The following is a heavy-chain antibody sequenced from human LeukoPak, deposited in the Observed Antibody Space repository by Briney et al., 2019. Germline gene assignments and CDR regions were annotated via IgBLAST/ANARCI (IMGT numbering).Heavy chain of an antibody. D-gene: IGHD6-13*01. CDR1: GGSISSSSYY. J-gene: IGHJ4*02. CDR3: ALMSYGSTAAAYLDY. CDR2: IYYSGST. V-gene: IGHV4-39*01. Sequence: SETLSLTCTVSGGSISSSSYYWGWIRQPPGKGLEWIGSIYYSGSTYYNPSLKSRVTISVDTSKNQFSLKLSSVTAADTAVYYCALMSYGSTAAAYLDYWGQGTLVTVSS.